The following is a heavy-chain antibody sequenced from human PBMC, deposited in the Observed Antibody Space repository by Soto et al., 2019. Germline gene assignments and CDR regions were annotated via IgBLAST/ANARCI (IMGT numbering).Heavy chain of an antibody. J-gene: IGHJ4*02. D-gene: IGHD3-10*01. V-gene: IGHV1-18*01. CDR2: ISPYSGNT. CDR1: GYTFTTYD. CDR3: ARVGSGVADY. Sequence: QVPLVQSGAEVKKPGASVKVSCRSSGYTFTTYDITWVRQAPGQGLEWMGWISPYSGNTDYARKLQGRVTMTTDTSTSTAYMELRSLRSDDTAVYFCARVGSGVADYWGQGTLVTVSS.